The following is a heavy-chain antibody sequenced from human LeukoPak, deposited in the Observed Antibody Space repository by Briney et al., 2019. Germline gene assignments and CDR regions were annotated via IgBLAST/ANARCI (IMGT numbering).Heavy chain of an antibody. CDR2: ISYDGSDK. J-gene: IGHJ4*02. CDR3: ARDRAWALAVNYFDH. CDR1: GFTFSSYG. Sequence: PGGSLRLSCAASGFTFSSYGMHWVRQAPGKGLEWVAIISYDGSDKYYADSVKGRFTISRDNSKNTLFLQMNSLRAEDTAVYYCARDRAWALAVNYFDHWGQGTLVTVSS. V-gene: IGHV3-30*03. D-gene: IGHD6-19*01.